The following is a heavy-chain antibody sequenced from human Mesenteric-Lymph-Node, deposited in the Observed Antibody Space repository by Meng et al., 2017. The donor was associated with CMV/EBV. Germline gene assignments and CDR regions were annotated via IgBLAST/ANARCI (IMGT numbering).Heavy chain of an antibody. CDR2: IIPILGIA. D-gene: IGHD3-10*01. J-gene: IGHJ4*02. CDR3: ARDGEKRGSMVRGVDFDY. Sequence: SVKVSCKASGGTFSSYTISWVRQAPGQGLEWMGRIIPILGIANYAQKFQGRVTITADKSTSTAYMELSSLRSEDTAVYYCARDGEKRGSMVRGVDFDYWGQGTLVTVSS. V-gene: IGHV1-69*04. CDR1: GGTFSSYT.